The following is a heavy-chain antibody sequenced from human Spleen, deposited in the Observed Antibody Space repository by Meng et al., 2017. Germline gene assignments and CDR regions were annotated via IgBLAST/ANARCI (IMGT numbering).Heavy chain of an antibody. V-gene: IGHV3-74*01. CDR2: INTDGTTT. J-gene: IGHJ4*02. D-gene: IGHD2-15*01. CDR1: GFTFSRYW. Sequence: GGPLRLSCGASGFTFSRYWMHWVRQAPGKGLVWVSRINTDGTTTTYADFVKGRFTISRDNANNTLFLQMNSLRGDDTAVYYCARDVAGRGGYWGQGTLVTVSS. CDR3: ARDVAGRGGY.